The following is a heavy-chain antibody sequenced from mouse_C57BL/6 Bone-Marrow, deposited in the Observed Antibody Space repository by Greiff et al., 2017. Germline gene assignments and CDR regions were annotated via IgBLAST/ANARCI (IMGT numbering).Heavy chain of an antibody. D-gene: IGHD2-4*01. Sequence: VQLKQSGAELVRPGASVKLSCTASGFNIKDDYMHWVKQRPEQGLEWIGWIDPENGDTEYASKFQGKATITADTSSNTAYLQLSSLTSEDTAVYYWTLLIYYDYEGYAMDYWGQGTSVTVSS. CDR1: GFNIKDDY. CDR3: TLLIYYDYEGYAMDY. V-gene: IGHV14-4*01. CDR2: IDPENGDT. J-gene: IGHJ4*01.